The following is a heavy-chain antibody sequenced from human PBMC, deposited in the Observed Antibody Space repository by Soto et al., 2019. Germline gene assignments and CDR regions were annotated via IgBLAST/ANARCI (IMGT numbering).Heavy chain of an antibody. CDR1: GGSISSYY. CDR2: IYYSGST. D-gene: IGHD3-22*01. CDR3: ARGNYDSSGYYYLDAFDI. V-gene: IGHV4-59*01. J-gene: IGHJ3*02. Sequence: QVQLQESGPGLVKPSETLSLTCTVSGGSISSYYWSWIRQPPGKGLEWIGYIYYSGSTNYNPSLKSRVTISVDTSKNQFSLKLSSVTAADTAVYYCARGNYDSSGYYYLDAFDIWGQGTMVTVSS.